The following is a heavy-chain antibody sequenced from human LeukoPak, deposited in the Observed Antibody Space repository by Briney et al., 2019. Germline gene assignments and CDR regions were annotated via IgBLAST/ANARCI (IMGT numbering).Heavy chain of an antibody. Sequence: SETLSLTCTVSGDSISSYYWSWIRQPPGKGLECIGYIYYSGSTNYNPSLKSRVTISVDTSKNQFSLKLSSVTAADTAVYYCARVYHNQYSSGWYDAYYFDYWGQGTLVTVSS. CDR2: IYYSGST. CDR1: GDSISSYY. V-gene: IGHV4-59*01. J-gene: IGHJ4*02. D-gene: IGHD6-19*01. CDR3: ARVYHNQYSSGWYDAYYFDY.